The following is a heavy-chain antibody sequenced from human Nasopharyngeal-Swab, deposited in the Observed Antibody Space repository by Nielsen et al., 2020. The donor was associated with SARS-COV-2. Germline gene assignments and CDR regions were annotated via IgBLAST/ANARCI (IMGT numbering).Heavy chain of an antibody. D-gene: IGHD6-6*01. V-gene: IGHV1-8*01. J-gene: IGHJ6*02. CDR2: MNPNSGNT. Sequence: ASVKVSCKASGYTFTSYDINWVRQATGQGLEWMGWMNPNSGNTGYAQKFQGRVTMTRNTSISTAYMELSSLRSEDTAVYYCASLWSSSSSFYYYGMDVWGQGTTVTVSS. CDR3: ASLWSSSSSFYYYGMDV. CDR1: GYTFTSYD.